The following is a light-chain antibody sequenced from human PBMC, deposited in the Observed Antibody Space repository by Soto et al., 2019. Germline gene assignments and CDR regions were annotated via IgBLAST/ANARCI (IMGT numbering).Light chain of an antibody. V-gene: IGLV2-8*01. CDR2: EVS. J-gene: IGLJ1*01. CDR1: SSDVGAYKY. Sequence: QSALTQPPSASGSPGQSVTISCTGTSSDVGAYKYVSWYQQYPDKAPKVIIYEVSKRPSGVPDRFSGSKSDNTASLTVSGLQAEDEADYYCSSYAGSNSYVFGTGTKVTVL. CDR3: SSYAGSNSYV.